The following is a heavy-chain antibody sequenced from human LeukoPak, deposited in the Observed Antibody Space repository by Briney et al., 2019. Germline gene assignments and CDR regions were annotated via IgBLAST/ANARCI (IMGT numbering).Heavy chain of an antibody. CDR3: AKYYYDSSGYYRFDY. Sequence: GGALTLSCASSGLTFSDHYMDWVRQAPGKGLDGVGRTRDKANGYPIDYAASVRGRFTIARNDSKNSLHLQMNSLKTEDTAVYYCAKYYYDSSGYYRFDYWGQGTLVTVSS. V-gene: IGHV3-72*01. D-gene: IGHD3-22*01. CDR1: GLTFSDHY. CDR2: TRDKANGYPI. J-gene: IGHJ4*02.